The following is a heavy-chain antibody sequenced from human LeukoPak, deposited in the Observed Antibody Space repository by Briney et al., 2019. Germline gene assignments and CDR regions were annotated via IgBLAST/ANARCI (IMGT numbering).Heavy chain of an antibody. CDR1: GFTFSSYS. D-gene: IGHD6-19*01. CDR3: AREVAVASCDY. J-gene: IGHJ4*02. CDR2: ISSSSSYI. V-gene: IGHV3-21*01. Sequence: GSLRLSCAASGFTFSSYSMNWVRQAPGKGLEWVSSISSSSSYIYYADSVKGRFTISRDNAKNSLYLQMNSLRAEDTAMYYCAREVAVASCDYWGQGTLVTVSS.